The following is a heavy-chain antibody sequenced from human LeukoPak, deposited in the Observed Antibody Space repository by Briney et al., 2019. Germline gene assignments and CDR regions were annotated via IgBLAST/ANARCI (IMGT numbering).Heavy chain of an antibody. CDR3: AKTGGRAAMGAFDI. CDR2: IRYDGSNK. V-gene: IGHV3-30*02. CDR1: GFTFSSYG. D-gene: IGHD2-2*01. Sequence: GGSLRLSCAASGFTFSSYGMHWVRQAPGKGLEWVAFIRYDGSNKYYADSVKGRFTISRDNSKNTLYLQMNSLRAEDTAVYYCAKTGGRAAMGAFDIWGQGTMVTVSS. J-gene: IGHJ3*02.